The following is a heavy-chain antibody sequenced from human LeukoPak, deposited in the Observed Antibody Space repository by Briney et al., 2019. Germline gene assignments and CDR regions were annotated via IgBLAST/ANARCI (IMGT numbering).Heavy chain of an antibody. J-gene: IGHJ5*02. V-gene: IGHV4-61*08. CDR3: ARDGTVATNWFDP. CDR1: GGSISSGDYY. D-gene: IGHD5-12*01. Sequence: SETLSLTCTVSGGSISSGDYYWSWIRQPPGKGLEWIGYIKSSGSTNYNPSLKSRVTISIDTSKNQFSLRLNSVTAADTAVYYCARDGTVATNWFDPWGQGTLVTVSS. CDR2: IKSSGST.